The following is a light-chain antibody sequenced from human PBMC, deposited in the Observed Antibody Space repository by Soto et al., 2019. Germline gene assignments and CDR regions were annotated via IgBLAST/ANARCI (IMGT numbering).Light chain of an antibody. Sequence: QSVLTQPGSVSGSPGQSITISCTGTRSDVGGYNYVYWHQQHPGKAPKLMIYDVTNRPSGVSDRFSGSKSGNTASLTISGLQAEDEADYYCSSYTSSSTYVFGAGSKVTVL. CDR2: DVT. V-gene: IGLV2-14*01. CDR3: SSYTSSSTYV. CDR1: RSDVGGYNY. J-gene: IGLJ1*01.